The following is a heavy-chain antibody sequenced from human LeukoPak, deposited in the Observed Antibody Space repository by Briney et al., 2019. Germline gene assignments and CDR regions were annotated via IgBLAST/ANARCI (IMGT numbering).Heavy chain of an antibody. J-gene: IGHJ4*02. CDR1: GGSISTYY. Sequence: KLSETLSLTCTVSGGSISTYYWSWIRQTPGKGLEWIGYVYYTGSTNSNPSLKSRVTISVDTSKNQVSLKLTSVTAADTAVYYCARGDRDPSRPDYWGQGTLVTVSS. V-gene: IGHV4-59*01. CDR2: VYYTGST. D-gene: IGHD1-26*01. CDR3: ARGDRDPSRPDY.